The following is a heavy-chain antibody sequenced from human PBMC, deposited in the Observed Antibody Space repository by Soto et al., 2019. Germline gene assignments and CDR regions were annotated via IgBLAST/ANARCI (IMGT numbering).Heavy chain of an antibody. CDR3: ATSKGFCSGGRCYVAFDV. CDR1: GYRFISDW. J-gene: IGHJ3*01. V-gene: IGHV5-51*01. D-gene: IGHD2-15*01. CDR2: MYPGDSDT. Sequence: PGESLKISCKASGYRFISDWIVWVRQMPGKGLEWMGIMYPGDSDTRYSPSFQGQVTISADKSISTAYLQWASLKASDTAKYFCATSKGFCSGGRCYVAFDVWGQGTMVTVSS.